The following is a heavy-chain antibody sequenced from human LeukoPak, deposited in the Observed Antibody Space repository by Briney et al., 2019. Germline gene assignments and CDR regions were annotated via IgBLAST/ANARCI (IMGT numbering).Heavy chain of an antibody. CDR2: IYYSGST. D-gene: IGHD3-22*01. CDR1: GGSISINSYY. Sequence: SETLSLTCTVSGGSISINSYYWGWIRQPPGKGLEWDGSIYYSGSTYYNPSLKSRVTISVDTSKNQFSLKLSSVTAADTAVYYCASYYDSSGYYRAFDLWGQGTMVTVSS. J-gene: IGHJ3*01. V-gene: IGHV4-39*01. CDR3: ASYYDSSGYYRAFDL.